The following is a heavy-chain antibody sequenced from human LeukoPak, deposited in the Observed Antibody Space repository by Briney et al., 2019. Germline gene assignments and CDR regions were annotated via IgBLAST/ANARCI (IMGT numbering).Heavy chain of an antibody. Sequence: GGSLRLSCAASGFTFSSYSMNWVRQAPGKGLEWVSSISSSSSYIYYADSVKGRFTISRDNAKNSLYLQMNSLRAEDTAVYYCASAALGYEVGAMAYFDYWGQGTLVTVSS. CDR1: GFTFSSYS. J-gene: IGHJ4*02. CDR2: ISSSSSYI. V-gene: IGHV3-21*01. CDR3: ASAALGYEVGAMAYFDY. D-gene: IGHD1-26*01.